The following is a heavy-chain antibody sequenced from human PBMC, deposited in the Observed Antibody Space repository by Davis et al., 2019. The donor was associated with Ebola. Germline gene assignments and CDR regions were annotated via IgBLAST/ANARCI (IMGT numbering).Heavy chain of an antibody. V-gene: IGHV3-53*01. J-gene: IGHJ5*02. CDR1: GLFVSNNY. D-gene: IGHD6-13*01. Sequence: GESLKISCAASGLFVSNNYMNWVRQAPGKGLEWVSGIYSGGSTHYADSVKGRFTISRDNSKNTLYLQMNSLRADDTAVYYCATRDTSSNCFGFYPWGQGTLVTVSS. CDR2: IYSGGST. CDR3: ATRDTSSNCFGFYP.